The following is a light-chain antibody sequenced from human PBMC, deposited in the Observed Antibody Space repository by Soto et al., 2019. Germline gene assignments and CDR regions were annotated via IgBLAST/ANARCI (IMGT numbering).Light chain of an antibody. CDR2: DAS. CDR1: QSVSSY. CDR3: QQFRRYPLP. Sequence: IVRPHSPSTLPVSPAERALLSCRASQSVSSYLAWYQQKPGQAPRLLIYDASSRATGIPDRFSGGGSGTDFTLTISRLEPEDFAVYYCQQFRRYPLPFGGGAKADIK. V-gene: IGKV3D-20*02. J-gene: IGKJ4*01.